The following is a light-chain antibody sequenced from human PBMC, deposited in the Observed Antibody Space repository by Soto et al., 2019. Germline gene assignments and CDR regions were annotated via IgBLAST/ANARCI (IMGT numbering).Light chain of an antibody. V-gene: IGKV1-6*01. CDR3: LQDYSYPRT. CDR1: QDIRTE. J-gene: IGKJ1*01. Sequence: AIQMTQSPSSLSASVGDRVTITCRASQDIRTELGWYQQKPGNAPKLLIYATSILQSGVPSRFSGIGSGTDFTLTISSLQPEDFATYYCLQDYSYPRTFGQGTKWRSN. CDR2: ATS.